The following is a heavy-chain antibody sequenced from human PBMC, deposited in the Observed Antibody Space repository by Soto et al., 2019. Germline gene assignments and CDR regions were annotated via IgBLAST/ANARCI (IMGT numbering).Heavy chain of an antibody. D-gene: IGHD2-21*01. Sequence: SEALSRSGARFGGYPGDNLSNWLRQPPGKGLEWIGEINHSGNTNYNPSLRSRVTISIDTSKNQLSLNLRSVSAADTAVYYCARGRGEFYSCGQGTPVPVSS. CDR1: GGYPGDNL. CDR3: ARGRGEFYS. CDR2: INHSGNT. V-gene: IGHV4-34*01. J-gene: IGHJ5*01.